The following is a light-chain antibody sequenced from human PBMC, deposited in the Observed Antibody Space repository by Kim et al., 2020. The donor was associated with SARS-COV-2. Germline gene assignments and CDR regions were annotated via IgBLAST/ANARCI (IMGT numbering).Light chain of an antibody. CDR3: QVWDRTTV. Sequence: SVALGQTATITCGGENIENKNVHWYQQKPGKAPVLVIYRDINRPSGIPERFSGSNSGNAATLTISRAQAGDEADYFCQVWDRTTVFGGGTKLTVL. CDR1: NIENKN. J-gene: IGLJ2*01. V-gene: IGLV3-9*01. CDR2: RDI.